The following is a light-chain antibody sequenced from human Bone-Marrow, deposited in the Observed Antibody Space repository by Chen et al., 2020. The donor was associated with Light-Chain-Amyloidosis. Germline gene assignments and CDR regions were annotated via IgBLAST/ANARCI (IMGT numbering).Light chain of an antibody. J-gene: IGLJ3*02. CDR2: DDS. Sequence: SYVLTHPSSLSVAPGQPPTIACGGNNIGSTSVHWYQQTPGQAPLLVVYDDSDRPSGIPERLSGSNSGNTATLTISRVEAGDEADYYCQVWDRSSDRPVFGGGTKLTVL. CDR1: NIGSTS. V-gene: IGLV3-21*02. CDR3: QVWDRSSDRPV.